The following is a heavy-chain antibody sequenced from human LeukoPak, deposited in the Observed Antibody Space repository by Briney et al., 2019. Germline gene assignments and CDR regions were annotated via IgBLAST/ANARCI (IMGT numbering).Heavy chain of an antibody. CDR3: AKEMFGDSSGYHSFDS. Sequence: PGGSLSLSCAASGFTFSSYAMSWVRQAPGKGLEWGSGISGGGGSTFYADSVKGRFTVSRDNSKKTLYLQMNSLRAEGTAVYYCAKEMFGDSSGYHSFDSWGQGTLVTVSS. V-gene: IGHV3-23*01. D-gene: IGHD3-22*01. CDR2: ISGGGGST. CDR1: GFTFSSYA. J-gene: IGHJ4*02.